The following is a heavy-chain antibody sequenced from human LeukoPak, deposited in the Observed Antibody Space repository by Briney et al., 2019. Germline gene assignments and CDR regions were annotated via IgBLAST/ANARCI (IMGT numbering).Heavy chain of an antibody. V-gene: IGHV3-30-3*01. Sequence: QTGGSLRLSCAASGFTFSSYAVHWVRQAPGKGLEWVAVISYDGSNKYYADSVKGRFTISRDNSKSTLYLQMNSLRPEDTAVYYCARAGYSSGWGGYYFDYWGQGTLVTVSS. D-gene: IGHD6-19*01. CDR1: GFTFSSYA. CDR2: ISYDGSNK. CDR3: ARAGYSSGWGGYYFDY. J-gene: IGHJ4*02.